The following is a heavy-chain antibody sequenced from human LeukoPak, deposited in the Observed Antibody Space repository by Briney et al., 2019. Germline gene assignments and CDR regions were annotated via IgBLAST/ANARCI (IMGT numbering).Heavy chain of an antibody. D-gene: IGHD3-10*01. J-gene: IGHJ5*02. CDR3: ARVRGLRWFDP. Sequence: PSETLSLTCAVYGGSFSGYYWSWIRQPPGKGLEWIGEINHSGSTNYNPSLKSRVTISVDTSKNQFSLKLSSVTAADTAVYYCARVRGLRWFDPWGQGTLVTVSS. CDR1: GGSFSGYY. CDR2: INHSGST. V-gene: IGHV4-34*01.